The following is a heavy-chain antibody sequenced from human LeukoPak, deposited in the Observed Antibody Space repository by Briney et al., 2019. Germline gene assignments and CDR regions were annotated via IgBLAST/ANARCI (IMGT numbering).Heavy chain of an antibody. CDR2: IYYRGST. Sequence: SETLSLTCTVSGGSISSSSYSWGVIRQPPGKGLEWIANIYYRGSTSYNPSLKSRVTISVDTSKNQFSLKLTSVTAADTAVYYCARDNYYGSGSYYKPYYYYYMDVWGKGTTVTISS. V-gene: IGHV4-39*07. CDR1: GGSISSSSYS. D-gene: IGHD3-10*01. J-gene: IGHJ6*03. CDR3: ARDNYYGSGSYYKPYYYYYMDV.